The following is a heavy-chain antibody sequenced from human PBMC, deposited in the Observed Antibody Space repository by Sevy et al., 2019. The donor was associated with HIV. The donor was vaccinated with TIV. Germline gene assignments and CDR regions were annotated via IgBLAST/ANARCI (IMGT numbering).Heavy chain of an antibody. J-gene: IGHJ3*02. CDR2: INPNSGGT. CDR1: GYTFTGYY. D-gene: IGHD6-13*01. V-gene: IGHV1-2*06. CDR3: ARGIAAAGGNAFDI. Sequence: ASVKVSCKASGYTFTGYYMHWVRQAPGQGLEWMGRINPNSGGTNYAQKFQGRVTMTRDTSISTAYMELSRLRSDDTAVYYCARGIAAAGGNAFDIWGQRTMVTVSS.